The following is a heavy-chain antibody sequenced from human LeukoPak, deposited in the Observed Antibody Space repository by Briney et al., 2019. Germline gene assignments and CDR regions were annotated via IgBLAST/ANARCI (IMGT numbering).Heavy chain of an antibody. J-gene: IGHJ6*03. Sequence: ASETPSLTCSVSGDSISTTTYYWGWIRQPPGKGLEWIGSVYYSGNTYYNPSLKSRVTISVDTSKNQFSLNLSSVTAADTAVYYCARHGVSSSRVYHYCLDVWGKGTTVTVSS. CDR1: GDSISTTTYY. V-gene: IGHV4-39*01. CDR2: VYYSGNT. CDR3: ARHGVSSSRVYHYCLDV. D-gene: IGHD6-13*01.